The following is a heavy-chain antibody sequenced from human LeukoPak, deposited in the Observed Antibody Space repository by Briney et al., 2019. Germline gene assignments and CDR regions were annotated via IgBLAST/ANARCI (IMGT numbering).Heavy chain of an antibody. CDR2: VFYNGAT. CDR1: GGSISSSIYY. J-gene: IGHJ4*02. CDR3: AGERGEEYSSGWYKRNYFDN. D-gene: IGHD6-19*01. V-gene: IGHV4-39*07. Sequence: SETLSLTCIVSGGSISSSIYYWAWVRQPPGKGLERIGTVFYNGATQYSPFLRSRVTISIDTSTNQFSLKLTSVTGADTAVYYCAGERGEEYSSGWYKRNYFDNWGQGIRVTVSS.